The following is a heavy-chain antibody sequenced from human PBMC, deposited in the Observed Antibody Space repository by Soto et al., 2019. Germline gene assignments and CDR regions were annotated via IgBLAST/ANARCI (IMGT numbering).Heavy chain of an antibody. CDR1: GGTFSSYA. J-gene: IGHJ5*02. D-gene: IGHD3-10*01. V-gene: IGHV1-69*13. CDR3: ASSSRHRVQWLDP. CDR2: IIPIFGTA. Sequence: GASVKVSCKASGGTFSSYAISWVRQAPGQGLEWMGGIIPIFGTANYAQKFQGRVTITADESTSTAYMELSSLRSEDTAVYYCASSSRHRVQWLDPWGQGTRVTFXS.